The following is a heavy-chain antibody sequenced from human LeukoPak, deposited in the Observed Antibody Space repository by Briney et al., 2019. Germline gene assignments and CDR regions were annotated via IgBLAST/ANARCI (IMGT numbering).Heavy chain of an antibody. V-gene: IGHV3-20*04. CDR2: INWNGGST. D-gene: IGHD3-16*01. CDR1: GFTFDDYG. Sequence: GSLRLSCAASGFTFDDYGMSRVRQAPGKGLEWVSGINWNGGSTGYADSVKGRFTISRDNAKNSLYLQMNSLRAEDTALYYCARDNDNYVWGSPSSYWGQGTLVTVSS. CDR3: ARDNDNYVWGSPSSY. J-gene: IGHJ4*02.